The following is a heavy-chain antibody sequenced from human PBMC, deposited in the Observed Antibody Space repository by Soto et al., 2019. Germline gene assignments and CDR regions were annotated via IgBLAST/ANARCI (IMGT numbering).Heavy chain of an antibody. CDR2: ISAHNGNT. D-gene: IGHD1-1*01. J-gene: IGHJ5*02. CDR1: GYTFTSYG. CDR3: ARDPAVLERRFPWFDP. Sequence: ASVKVSCKASGYTFTSYGISWVRQAPGQGLEWMGWISAHNGNTNYAQKLQGRVTMTTDTSTSTAYMELRSLRSDDTAVYYCARDPAVLERRFPWFDPWGQGTLVTVSS. V-gene: IGHV1-18*01.